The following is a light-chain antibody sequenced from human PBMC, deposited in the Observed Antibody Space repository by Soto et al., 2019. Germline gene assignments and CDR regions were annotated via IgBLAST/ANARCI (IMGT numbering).Light chain of an antibody. CDR2: LGS. CDR3: MQPLQSWK. V-gene: IGKV2-28*01. J-gene: IGKJ1*01. CDR1: QVLLHSNGYNY. Sequence: DIVITHSPLSLPVTPVEAASISFMSSQVLLHSNGYNYLAWYLQKPGQSPQLLIYLGSNRASGVPDRFSGSGSGRDFTLKISRVEAEDVGVYYCMQPLQSWKFGQGTKVDIK.